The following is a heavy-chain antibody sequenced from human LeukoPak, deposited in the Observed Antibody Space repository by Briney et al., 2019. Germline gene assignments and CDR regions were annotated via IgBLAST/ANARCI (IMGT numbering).Heavy chain of an antibody. CDR2: IYYSGST. Sequence: PSETLSLTCTVSGDSISSSNYYWAWIRQPPGKGLEWIGYIYYSGSTYYNPSLKSRVTISVDTSKNQFSLKLSSVTAADTAVYYCARHSYYYGSGSYPSDYWAREPWSPSPQ. CDR3: ARHSYYYGSGSYPSDY. D-gene: IGHD3-10*01. V-gene: IGHV4-30-4*08. J-gene: IGHJ4*02. CDR1: GDSISSSNYY.